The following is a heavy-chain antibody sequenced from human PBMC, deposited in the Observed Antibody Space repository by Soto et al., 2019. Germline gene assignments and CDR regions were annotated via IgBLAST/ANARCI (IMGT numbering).Heavy chain of an antibody. V-gene: IGHV4-34*01. J-gene: IGHJ5*02. Sequence: PSETLSLTCAVYGGSFIGYYWSWIRQPPGKGLEWIGEINHSGSTNYNPSLKSRVTISVDTSKNQFSLKLSSVTAADTAVYYCARLYYYGSGSHHPWFDPWGQGTLVTVSS. CDR3: ARLYYYGSGSHHPWFDP. CDR1: GGSFIGYY. D-gene: IGHD3-10*01. CDR2: INHSGST.